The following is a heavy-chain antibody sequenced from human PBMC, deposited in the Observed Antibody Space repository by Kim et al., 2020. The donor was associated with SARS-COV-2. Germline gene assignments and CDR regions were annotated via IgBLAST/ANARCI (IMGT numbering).Heavy chain of an antibody. D-gene: IGHD5-12*01. CDR1: GFTFRSYA. J-gene: IGHJ4*01. CDR3: AKAHAGGGNINGYFDY. Sequence: GGSLRLSCGASGFTFRSYAMSWVRQAPGKGLEWFSAITESGSTYYADSVKGRFTISRDNSKNTLYLQMNSLRVEDTAVFYCAKAHAGGGNINGYFDYWG. V-gene: IGHV3-23*01. CDR2: ITESGST.